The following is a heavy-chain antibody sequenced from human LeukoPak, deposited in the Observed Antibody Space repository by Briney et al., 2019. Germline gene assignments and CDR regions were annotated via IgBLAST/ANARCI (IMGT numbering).Heavy chain of an antibody. Sequence: GGSLRLSCAASGFILTNYAMSWVRQAPGKGLEWVSTITGRDGTTYYADSVRGRFIISRDNSKNMLYLQMNNLRAEDTAVYYCPVLAVTGSDFKWGQGTLVTVS. D-gene: IGHD6-19*01. V-gene: IGHV3-23*01. J-gene: IGHJ4*02. CDR2: ITGRDGTT. CDR1: GFILTNYA. CDR3: PVLAVTGSDFK.